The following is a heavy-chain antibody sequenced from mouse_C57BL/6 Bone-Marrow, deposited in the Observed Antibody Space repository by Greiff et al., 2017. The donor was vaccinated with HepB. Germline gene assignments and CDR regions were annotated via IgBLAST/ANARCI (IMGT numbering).Heavy chain of an antibody. CDR1: GYTFTSYW. Sequence: VQLQQPGAELVKPGASVKMSCKASGYTFTSYWITWVKQRPGQGLEWIGDIYPGSGSTNYNEKFKSKATLTVDTSSSTAYMQLSSLTSEDSAVYDCARDLSWITTGRRLSFDYWGQGTTLTVSS. J-gene: IGHJ2*01. D-gene: IGHD1-1*01. V-gene: IGHV1-55*01. CDR3: ARDLSWITTGRRLSFDY. CDR2: IYPGSGST.